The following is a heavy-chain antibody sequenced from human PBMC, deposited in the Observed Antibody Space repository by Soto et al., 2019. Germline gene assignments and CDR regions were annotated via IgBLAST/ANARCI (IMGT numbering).Heavy chain of an antibody. V-gene: IGHV3-30*18. J-gene: IGHJ4*02. Sequence: LRLSCAASGFTFSSYGMHWVRQAPGKGLEWVAVISYDGSNKYYADSVKGRFTISRDNSKNTLYLQMNSLRAEDTAVYYCAKTAAGSSATFDYWGQGTLVTVSS. CDR1: GFTFSSYG. D-gene: IGHD6-13*01. CDR3: AKTAAGSSATFDY. CDR2: ISYDGSNK.